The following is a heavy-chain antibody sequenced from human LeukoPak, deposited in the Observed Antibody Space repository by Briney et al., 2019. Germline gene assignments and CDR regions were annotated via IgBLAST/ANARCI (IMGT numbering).Heavy chain of an antibody. J-gene: IGHJ4*02. CDR1: GYIFSDYH. D-gene: IGHD5-12*01. CDR2: VNPKNGGT. CDR3: ARGPETEIDSGLLGY. V-gene: IGHV1-2*02. Sequence: ASVKVSCKASGYIFSDYHLHWVRQAPGQGLEWMGWVNPKNGGTNSAQKFQGRVTMTRDTSIRTAYMEPSRLRYDDTAVYYCARGPETEIDSGLLGYWGQGTLVTVSS.